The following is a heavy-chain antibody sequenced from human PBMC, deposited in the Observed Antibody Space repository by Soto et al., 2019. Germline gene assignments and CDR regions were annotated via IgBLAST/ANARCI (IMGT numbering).Heavy chain of an antibody. D-gene: IGHD3-9*01. CDR3: ARDPLRYFDWLSGYYYYGMDV. CDR1: GGTFSSYT. V-gene: IGHV1-69*04. J-gene: IGHJ6*02. CDR2: IIPILGIA. Sequence: RASVKVSCKASGGTFSSYTISWVRQAPGQGLEWMGRIIPILGIANYAQKFQGRVTITADKSTSTAYMEPSSLRSEDTAVYYCARDPLRYFDWLSGYYYYGMDVWGQGTTVTVSS.